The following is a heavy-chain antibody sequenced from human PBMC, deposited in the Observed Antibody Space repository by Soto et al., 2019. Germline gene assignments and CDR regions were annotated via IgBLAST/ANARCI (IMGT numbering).Heavy chain of an antibody. Sequence: GGSLRLSCAASGFTFSSYAMSWVRQAPGKGLEWVSVISGSGGSTYYADSVKGRFTTSRDNSKNTLYLQMNNLRAEDTAVYYCAKDRLTIVVIAAFFHYWGQGTLVTVSS. CDR3: AKDRLTIVVIAAFFHY. CDR2: ISGSGGST. CDR1: GFTFSSYA. V-gene: IGHV3-23*01. D-gene: IGHD2-15*01. J-gene: IGHJ4*02.